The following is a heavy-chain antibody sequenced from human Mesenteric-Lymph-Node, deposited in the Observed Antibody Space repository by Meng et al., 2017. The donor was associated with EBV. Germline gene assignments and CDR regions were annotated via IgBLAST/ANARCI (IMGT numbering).Heavy chain of an antibody. Sequence: QVQLQQWGAGLLKPSETLSLTCAVYGGSFSGYYWSWIRQSPGKGLEWIGEINHSGSTNYNPSLKSRVSISLDTSDNQFSLKLHSVTAADTAVYYCARDYFGLGTYYNYDWIDSWGQGTLVTVS. J-gene: IGHJ5*01. V-gene: IGHV4-34*01. CDR1: GGSFSGYY. CDR2: INHSGST. CDR3: ARDYFGLGTYYNYDWIDS. D-gene: IGHD3-10*01.